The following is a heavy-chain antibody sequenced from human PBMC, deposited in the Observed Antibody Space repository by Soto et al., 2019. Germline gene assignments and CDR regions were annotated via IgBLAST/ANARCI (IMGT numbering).Heavy chain of an antibody. D-gene: IGHD1-26*01. CDR2: ISNAGDYK. CDR3: ARDEAFSAPYYLDY. V-gene: IGHV3-30*03. Sequence: VQLVESGGGVVQPGRSLRLSCVASEFTFSSHLMHWVRQAPGKGLEWVAFISNAGDYKNYADSVKGRFTISRDNSKDTVYLEIHSLRPEDTALYHCARDEAFSAPYYLDYWGQGTLVIVS. J-gene: IGHJ4*02. CDR1: EFTFSSHL.